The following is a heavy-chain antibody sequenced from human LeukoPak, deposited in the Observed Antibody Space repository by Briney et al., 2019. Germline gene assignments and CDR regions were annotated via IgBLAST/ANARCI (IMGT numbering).Heavy chain of an antibody. J-gene: IGHJ4*02. CDR2: IIPIFGTA. CDR1: GGTFSSYA. V-gene: IGHV1-69*06. CDR3: ARVSYYGSGSYYNEDY. Sequence: SVKVSCKTSGGTFSSYAISWVRQAPGQGLEWMGGIIPIFGTANYAQKFQGRVTITADKSTSTAYMELSSLRSEDTAVYYCARVSYYGSGSYYNEDYWGQGTLVTVSS. D-gene: IGHD3-10*01.